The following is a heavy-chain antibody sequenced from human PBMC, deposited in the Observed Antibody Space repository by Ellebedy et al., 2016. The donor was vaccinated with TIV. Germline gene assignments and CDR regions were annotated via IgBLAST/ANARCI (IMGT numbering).Heavy chain of an antibody. J-gene: IGHJ5*02. CDR1: GGSISSSNW. CDR2: IYHSGST. CDR3: ARGYSGYDSYNWFDP. D-gene: IGHD5-12*01. Sequence: MPSETLSLTCAVSGGSISSSNWWSWVRQPPGKGLEWIGEIYHSGSTNYNPSLKSQVTLSVDKSTNQFSLKLSSVTAADTAVYYCARGYSGYDSYNWFDPWGQGALVTVSS. V-gene: IGHV4-4*02.